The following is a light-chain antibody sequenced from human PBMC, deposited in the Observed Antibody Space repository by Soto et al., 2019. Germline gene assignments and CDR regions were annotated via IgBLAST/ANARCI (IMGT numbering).Light chain of an antibody. CDR3: SSYAVSDNFYV. V-gene: IGLV2-8*01. CDR2: EVS. Sequence: QSVLTQPPSASGSPGQSVTISCTGTSSDVGGYNYVSWSQQHPGKAPKLIIYEVSKRPSGVPDRFYGAKSGNTASLTVSGLQAEDEADYYFSSYAVSDNFYVFGSGTKLTVL. J-gene: IGLJ1*01. CDR1: SSDVGGYNY.